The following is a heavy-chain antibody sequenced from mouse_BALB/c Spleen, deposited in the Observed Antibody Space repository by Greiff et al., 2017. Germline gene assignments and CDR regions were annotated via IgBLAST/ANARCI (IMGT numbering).Heavy chain of an antibody. D-gene: IGHD2-2*01. CDR1: GFTFSSYG. CDR2: INSNGGST. CDR3: ARDGYDGGFAY. V-gene: IGHV5-6-3*01. J-gene: IGHJ3*01. Sequence: EVKLMESGGGLVQPGGSLKLSCAASGFTFSSYGMSWVRQTPDKRLELVATINSNGGSTYYPDSVKGRFTISRDNAKNTLYLQMSSLKSEDTAMYYCARDGYDGGFAYWGQGTLVTVSA.